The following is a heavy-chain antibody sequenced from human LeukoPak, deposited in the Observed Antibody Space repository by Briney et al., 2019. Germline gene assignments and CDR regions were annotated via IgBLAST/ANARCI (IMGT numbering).Heavy chain of an antibody. J-gene: IGHJ4*02. V-gene: IGHV1-2*02. CDR2: INPNSGGT. CDR3: ARDLSMVRGVTLVAPDY. D-gene: IGHD3-10*01. CDR1: GYTFANYA. Sequence: ASVKVSCKASGYTFANYAMNWVRQASGQGLEWMGWINPNSGGTNYAQKFQGRVTMTRDTSISTAYMELSRLRSDDTAVYYCARDLSMVRGVTLVAPDYWGQGTLVTVSS.